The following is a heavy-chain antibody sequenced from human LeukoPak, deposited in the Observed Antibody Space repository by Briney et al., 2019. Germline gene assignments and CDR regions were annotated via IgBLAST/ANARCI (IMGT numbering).Heavy chain of an antibody. Sequence: PSETLSLTCAVYGGSYSGYYWSWIRQPPGKGLEWIGEINHSGSTNYNPSLKSRVTISVDTSKNQFSLKLSSVTAADTAVYYCAREGGYSGYDPYYYYYYYMDVWGKGTTVTVSS. CDR2: INHSGST. J-gene: IGHJ6*03. V-gene: IGHV4-34*01. CDR1: GGSYSGYY. CDR3: AREGGYSGYDPYYYYYYYMDV. D-gene: IGHD5-12*01.